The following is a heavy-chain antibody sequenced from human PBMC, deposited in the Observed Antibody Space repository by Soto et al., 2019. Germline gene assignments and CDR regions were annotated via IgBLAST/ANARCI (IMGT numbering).Heavy chain of an antibody. CDR2: IYYSGST. D-gene: IGHD3-9*01. J-gene: IGHJ5*02. V-gene: IGHV4-59*01. Sequence: SETLSLTCTVSGGSISSYYWSWIRQPPGKGLEWIGYIYYSGSTNYNPSLKSRVTISVDTSKNQFSLKLSSVTAADTAVYYCARAGFLTGYDNWFDPWGEGTLVTLPS. CDR3: ARAGFLTGYDNWFDP. CDR1: GGSISSYY.